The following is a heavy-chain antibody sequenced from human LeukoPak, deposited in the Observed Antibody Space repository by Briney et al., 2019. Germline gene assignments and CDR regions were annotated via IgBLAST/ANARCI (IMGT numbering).Heavy chain of an antibody. CDR3: ARAPYDSSRDLIFEY. CDR1: GGSINSGGYY. Sequence: SETLSLTCTVSGGSINSGGYYWNWIRQHPGKGLEWIGYIYYSGSTNYNPSLKSRLTISIDTSKNQFSLKLRSVTAADTAVYYCARAPYDSSRDLIFEYWGQGTLVTVSS. J-gene: IGHJ4*02. D-gene: IGHD3-22*01. V-gene: IGHV4-31*03. CDR2: IYYSGST.